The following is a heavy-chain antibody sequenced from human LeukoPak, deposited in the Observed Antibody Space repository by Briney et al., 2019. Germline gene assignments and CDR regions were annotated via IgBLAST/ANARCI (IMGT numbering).Heavy chain of an antibody. V-gene: IGHV3-13*01. CDR3: VRGALPGDNWYFDL. Sequence: GGSLRLSCATSGFPFSAYDMHWVRQAPGKGLEWVSAFGSAGDTYYPGAVKGRFTISRDYAKNSLFFQMNNLIAGDTAVYFCVRGALPGDNWYFDLWGRGTMVTVSS. J-gene: IGHJ2*01. CDR2: FGSAGDT. CDR1: GFPFSAYD.